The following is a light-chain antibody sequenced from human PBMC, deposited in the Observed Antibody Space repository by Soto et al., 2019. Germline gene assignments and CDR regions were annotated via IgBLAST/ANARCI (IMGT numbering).Light chain of an antibody. CDR1: SSDVGGYNY. J-gene: IGLJ1*01. CDR3: SSYTSSSTYV. V-gene: IGLV2-14*01. CDR2: EVS. Sequence: QSVLTQPASVSGSPGQSITISCTGTSSDVGGYNYVSWYQHHPGKVPKLMIYEVSNRPSGLSTRFSGSNSGNTASLTISGLQAEDEADYYCSSYTSSSTYVFGTGTKLTVL.